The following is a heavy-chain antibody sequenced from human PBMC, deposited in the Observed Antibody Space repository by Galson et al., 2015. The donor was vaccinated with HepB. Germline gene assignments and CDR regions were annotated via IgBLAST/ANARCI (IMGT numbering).Heavy chain of an antibody. CDR2: IRSKAYGGTT. J-gene: IGHJ4*02. Sequence: SLRLSCAASGFTFSSYAMSWVRQAPGKGLEWVGFIRSKAYGGTTEYAASVKGRFTISRDDSKSIAYLQMNSLKTEDTAVYYCTREESSGWYFDYWGQGTLVTVSS. CDR3: TREESSGWYFDY. D-gene: IGHD6-19*01. V-gene: IGHV3-49*04. CDR1: GFTFSSYA.